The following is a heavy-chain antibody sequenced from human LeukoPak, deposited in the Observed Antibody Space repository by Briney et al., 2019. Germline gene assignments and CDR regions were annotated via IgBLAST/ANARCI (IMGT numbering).Heavy chain of an antibody. CDR2: VSSTGSGT. CDR3: AKDGPLLWFGPTDA. Sequence: GGSLRLSCVASGFTFSTYGMSWVRQAPGKGLEWVAAVSSTGSGTYYPDSLKGRFIIPRDNSQNTVFQQMNSLRPEDTAFYFCAKDGPLLWFGPTDAWGQGILVTVSS. V-gene: IGHV3-23*01. J-gene: IGHJ5*02. D-gene: IGHD3-10*01. CDR1: GFTFSTYG.